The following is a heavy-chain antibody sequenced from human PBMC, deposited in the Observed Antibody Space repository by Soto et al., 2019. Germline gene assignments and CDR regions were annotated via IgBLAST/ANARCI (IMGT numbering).Heavy chain of an antibody. CDR1: GGSISSGGYY. V-gene: IGHV4-31*03. Sequence: QVQLQESGPGLVKPSQTLSLTCTVSGGSISSGGYYWSWIRQHPGKGLEWIGYIYYSGSTYYNPSLKSRVTISVDTSKNQFSLKLSSVTAADTAVYYCATLTIFGVVTKSYGMDVWGQGTTVTVSS. CDR2: IYYSGST. D-gene: IGHD3-3*01. J-gene: IGHJ6*02. CDR3: ATLTIFGVVTKSYGMDV.